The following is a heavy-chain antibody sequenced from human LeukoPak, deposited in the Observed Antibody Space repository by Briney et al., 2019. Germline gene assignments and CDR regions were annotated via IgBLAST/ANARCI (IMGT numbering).Heavy chain of an antibody. CDR1: GFTSSSYV. Sequence: GGSLRLSCAASGFTSSSYVINWVRQAPGKGLEWVSAISGSGGTTYSADSVKGRFTISRDNSRNTLYLQMNSLRAEDTAVYYCAKGVGGGNSVYFDYWGQGTLVTVSS. CDR2: ISGSGGTT. D-gene: IGHD4-23*01. CDR3: AKGVGGGNSVYFDY. V-gene: IGHV3-23*01. J-gene: IGHJ4*02.